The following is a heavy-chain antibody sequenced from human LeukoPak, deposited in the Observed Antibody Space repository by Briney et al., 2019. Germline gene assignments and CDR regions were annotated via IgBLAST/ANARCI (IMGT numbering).Heavy chain of an antibody. CDR1: GFTFSSYS. CDR2: ISSSGSHI. CDR3: ARTCSGGSCYPATFDY. J-gene: IGHJ4*02. D-gene: IGHD2-15*01. V-gene: IGHV3-21*01. Sequence: PGGSLRLSCAASGFTFSSYSMNWVRQAPGKGLEWVSSISSSGSHIYYADSAKGRFTISRDNAKNSLYLQMNSLRAEDTAVYYCARTCSGGSCYPATFDYWGQGTLVTVSS.